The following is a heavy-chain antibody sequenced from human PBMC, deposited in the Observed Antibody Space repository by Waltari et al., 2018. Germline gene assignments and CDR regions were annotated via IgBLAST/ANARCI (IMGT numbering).Heavy chain of an antibody. CDR1: GYTFTGYY. D-gene: IGHD4-17*01. CDR2: INPNSGGT. Sequence: QVQLVQSGAEVKKPGASVKVSCKASGYTFTGYYMPWVRQAPGQGLEWMGWINPNSGGTNYAQKFQGRVTMTRDTSISTAYMELSRLRSDDTAVYYCARADYGDYPAEYFQHWGQGTLVTVSS. CDR3: ARADYGDYPAEYFQH. V-gene: IGHV1-2*02. J-gene: IGHJ1*01.